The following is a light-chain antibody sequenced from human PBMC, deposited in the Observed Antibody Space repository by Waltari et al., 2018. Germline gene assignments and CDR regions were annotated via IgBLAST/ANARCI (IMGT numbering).Light chain of an antibody. Sequence: QSAPSQPASVSGSPGQSITISCTGSSSDVGGYNYVSWYQQHPGKAPKLLIDEVSNRPSGVSCRVSGSKSGNTASLTISGLQAEDEADYYCSTYTSSSTVVFGGGTKVTVL. V-gene: IGLV2-14*01. CDR1: SSDVGGYNY. CDR2: EVS. CDR3: STYTSSSTVV. J-gene: IGLJ2*01.